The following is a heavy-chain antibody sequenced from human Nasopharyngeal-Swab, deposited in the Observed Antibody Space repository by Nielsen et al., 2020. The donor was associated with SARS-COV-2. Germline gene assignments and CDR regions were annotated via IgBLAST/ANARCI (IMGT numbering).Heavy chain of an antibody. J-gene: IGHJ5*02. CDR2: IYYSGST. D-gene: IGHD2-15*01. Sequence: GSLRLSCTVSGGSISSSSYYWGWIRQPPGKGLEWIGYIYYSGSTNYNPSLKSRVTISVDTSKNQFSLKLSSVTAADTAVYYCARDQVYCSGGSCYPYNWFDPWGQGTLVTVSS. CDR1: GGSISSSSYY. CDR3: ARDQVYCSGGSCYPYNWFDP. V-gene: IGHV4-61*01.